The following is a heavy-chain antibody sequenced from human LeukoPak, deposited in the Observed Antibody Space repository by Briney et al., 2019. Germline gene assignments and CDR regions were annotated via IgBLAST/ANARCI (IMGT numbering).Heavy chain of an antibody. CDR3: ARGQVGYCSGGSCGGDDY. Sequence: PGGSLRLSCAASGFTFSSYEMNWVRQAPGKGLEWVSYISSSGSTIYYADSVKGRFTISRDNAKNSLYLQVNRLRAEDTAVYYCARGQVGYCSGGSCGGDDYWGQGTLVTVSS. V-gene: IGHV3-48*03. CDR2: ISSSGSTI. J-gene: IGHJ4*02. CDR1: GFTFSSYE. D-gene: IGHD2-15*01.